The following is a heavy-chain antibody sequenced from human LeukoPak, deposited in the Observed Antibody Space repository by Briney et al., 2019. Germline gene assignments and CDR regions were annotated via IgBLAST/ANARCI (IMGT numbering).Heavy chain of an antibody. J-gene: IGHJ4*02. CDR3: ARDKLSVGRYYDTSGPGGY. Sequence: GGSLRLSCAASRFTFSSDWMSWVRQAPGKGLEWVANTKQDGSEKYYVDSVKGRFTISRDNAKNSLYLQMNSLRAEDTAVYYCARDKLSVGRYYDTSGPGGYWGQGTLVTVSS. CDR2: TKQDGSEK. CDR1: RFTFSSDW. V-gene: IGHV3-7*01. D-gene: IGHD3-22*01.